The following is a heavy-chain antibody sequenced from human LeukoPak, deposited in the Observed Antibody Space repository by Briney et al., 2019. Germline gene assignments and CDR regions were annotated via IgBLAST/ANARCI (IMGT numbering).Heavy chain of an antibody. V-gene: IGHV5-51*01. J-gene: IGHJ4*02. Sequence: GESLKISCKGSGYSFTSYWIGWVRQMPGKGLEWMGIIYPRDSDTRYSPSFQGQVTISADKSISTAYLQWSSLKASDTAMYYCARVGDIVVVPAAGFDYWGQGTLVTVSS. CDR2: IYPRDSDT. CDR1: GYSFTSYW. D-gene: IGHD2-2*01. CDR3: ARVGDIVVVPAAGFDY.